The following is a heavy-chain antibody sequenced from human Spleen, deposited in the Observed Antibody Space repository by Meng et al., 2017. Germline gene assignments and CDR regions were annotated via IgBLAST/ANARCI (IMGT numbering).Heavy chain of an antibody. Sequence: QVQLQESGPGLVKPSQTLSLTCSVSGDSIRSGGYYWSWIRQHPEKGLEWIGYIFYSGSTDSNPSLKSLVTISQDTSKNQFSLKMSSVTAADTAVYYCARGPTTMAHDFDYWGQGTLVTVSS. CDR2: IFYSGST. CDR1: GDSIRSGGYY. CDR3: ARGPTTMAHDFDY. J-gene: IGHJ4*02. V-gene: IGHV4-31*01. D-gene: IGHD4-11*01.